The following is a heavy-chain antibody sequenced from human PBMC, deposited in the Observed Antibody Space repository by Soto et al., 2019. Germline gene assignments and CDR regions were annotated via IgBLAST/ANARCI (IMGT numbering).Heavy chain of an antibody. D-gene: IGHD4-17*01. J-gene: IGHJ6*03. Sequence: PSETLSLTCAVSSGSISSSNWWSWVRQPPGKGLEWIGYIYYSGSTNYNPSLKSRVTISVDSSKNQFSLKLSSVTAADTAVYYCARGGYSDYVRSGDYYYMDVWGKGTTVTVSS. CDR1: SGSISSSNW. CDR2: IYYSGST. V-gene: IGHV4-4*02. CDR3: ARGGYSDYVRSGDYYYMDV.